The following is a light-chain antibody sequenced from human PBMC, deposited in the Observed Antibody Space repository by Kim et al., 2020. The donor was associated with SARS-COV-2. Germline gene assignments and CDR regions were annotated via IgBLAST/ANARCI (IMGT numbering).Light chain of an antibody. CDR3: LLYSRRGYV. CDR2: STR. V-gene: IGLV7-43*01. Sequence: PGGTVTLTCASDTGTVTTTCYADWFQQKPGQAPRALIYSTRNKHSWTPARFSGSLLGGRAVLTLSNVQPEDEADYYCLLYSRRGYVFGTVTKVTVL. J-gene: IGLJ1*01. CDR1: TGTVTTTCY.